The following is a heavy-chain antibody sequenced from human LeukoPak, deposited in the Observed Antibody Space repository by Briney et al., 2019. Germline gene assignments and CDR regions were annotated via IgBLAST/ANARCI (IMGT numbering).Heavy chain of an antibody. D-gene: IGHD1-1*01. CDR2: INPASGGT. CDR1: GYTFSDNY. J-gene: IGHJ4*02. V-gene: IGHV1-2*02. CDR3: ARERRGNWNQDFDY. Sequence: ASVEVSCETFGYTFSDNYIHWVRQAPGQRLEWMGWINPASGGTNYVQKFQGRVTMTRDASIRTAYMELSRLTSDDTAVYYCARERRGNWNQDFDYWGQGTLVPVSA.